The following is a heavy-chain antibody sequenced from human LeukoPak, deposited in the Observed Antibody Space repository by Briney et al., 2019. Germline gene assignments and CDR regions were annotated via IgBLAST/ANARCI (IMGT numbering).Heavy chain of an antibody. J-gene: IGHJ4*02. Sequence: SETLSLTCGVSGGSINSGDWWTWVRQPPGKGLEWIGEIYHDGNTYYNPSLESRVTISVDKSKNQFSLTLSSVTAADTAVYYCASNQGMGAYFDSWGQGTLVTVSS. V-gene: IGHV4-4*02. CDR1: GGSINSGDW. CDR3: ASNQGMGAYFDS. CDR2: IYHDGNT. D-gene: IGHD1-26*01.